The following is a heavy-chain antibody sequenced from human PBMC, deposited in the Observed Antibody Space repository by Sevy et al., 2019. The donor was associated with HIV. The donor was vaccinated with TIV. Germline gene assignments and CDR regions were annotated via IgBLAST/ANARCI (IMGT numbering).Heavy chain of an antibody. Sequence: GGSLRLSCAASGFTFSAYSMNWVRQAPGKGLEGVSYISSSSGTIYYADSVKGQFTISRDKAKSSLYLQMNGLRAEDTAVYYCARAGGDCYSKNECWFVSWGQGTLVTVSS. D-gene: IGHD2-21*01. CDR1: GFTFSAYS. CDR2: ISSSSGTI. CDR3: ARAGGDCYSKNECWFVS. V-gene: IGHV3-48*01. J-gene: IGHJ5*01.